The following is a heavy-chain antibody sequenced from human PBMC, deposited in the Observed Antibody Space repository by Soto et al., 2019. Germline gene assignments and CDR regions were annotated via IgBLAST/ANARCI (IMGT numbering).Heavy chain of an antibody. J-gene: IGHJ5*01. V-gene: IGHV3-30*18. CDR1: GFSFSSYG. CDR2: ISYEGSKK. CDR3: AKDLSEMATIQWLDS. Sequence: QVQLVESGGGVVQPGRSLRLSCAATGFSFSSYGMHWVRQAPGKGLEWVAVISYEGSKKYYADSVKGRFTISRDNSKNTLYLQMNSLRGEDTAVYYCAKDLSEMATIQWLDSWGQGILVTVSS.